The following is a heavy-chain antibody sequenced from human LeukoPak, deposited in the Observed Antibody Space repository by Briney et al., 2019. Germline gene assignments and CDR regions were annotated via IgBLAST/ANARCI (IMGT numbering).Heavy chain of an antibody. D-gene: IGHD1-26*01. CDR2: IKQDGSEK. Sequence: GGSLRLSCAAPGFTFSSYWMSWVRQAPGKGLEWVANIKQDGSEKYYVDSVKGRFTVSRDNAKNSLYLQMNSLRAEDTAVYYCARDLAAGGATWDYWGQGTLVTVSS. CDR1: GFTFSSYW. CDR3: ARDLAAGGATWDY. J-gene: IGHJ4*02. V-gene: IGHV3-7*01.